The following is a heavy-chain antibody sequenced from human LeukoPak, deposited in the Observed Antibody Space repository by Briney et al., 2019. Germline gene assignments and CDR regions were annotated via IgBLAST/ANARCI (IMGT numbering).Heavy chain of an antibody. CDR2: ISAYNGNT. D-gene: IGHD2-15*01. CDR3: ARDSSDIRSLIAH. V-gene: IGHV1-18*01. J-gene: IGHJ1*01. CDR1: GYTFTSYG. Sequence: GASVKVSFKASGYTFTSYGISWVRQTPGQGLEWMGWISAYNGNTNYAQKLQGRVTITADESASTAYMELSSLRSEDTAVYYCARDSSDIRSLIAHWGQGTLVTVSS.